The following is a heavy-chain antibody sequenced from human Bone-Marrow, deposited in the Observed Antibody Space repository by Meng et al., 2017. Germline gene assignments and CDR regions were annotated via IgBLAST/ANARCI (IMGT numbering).Heavy chain of an antibody. CDR2: INTDGSST. CDR1: GFTFSSYW. J-gene: IGHJ4*02. V-gene: IGHV3-74*01. CDR3: ARFTPFDY. Sequence: EVHLVESGGALVQPGGSLRLSCTASGFTFSSYWMHWVRQAPGKGPVWVSRINTDGSSTDYADSVKGRFTISRDNAKNTLYLQMNSLRAEDTAVYYCARFTPFDYWGQGTLVTVSS.